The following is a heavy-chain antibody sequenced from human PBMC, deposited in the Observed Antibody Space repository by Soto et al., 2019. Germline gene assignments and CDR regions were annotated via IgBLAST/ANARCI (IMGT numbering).Heavy chain of an antibody. V-gene: IGHV3-48*01. D-gene: IGHD3-22*01. CDR1: GFTFRNYG. CDR3: ARDQLYYNDISGRPLNAFDV. CDR2: IGIGSSTK. J-gene: IGHJ3*01. Sequence: PGGSLRVSCAASGFTFRNYGMNWVRQAPGKGLEWVSYIGIGSSTKYYADSVKGRFTISRDNAKNSLYLQMNSLRAEDTAVYYCARDQLYYNDISGRPLNAFDVWGQGTMVTVSS.